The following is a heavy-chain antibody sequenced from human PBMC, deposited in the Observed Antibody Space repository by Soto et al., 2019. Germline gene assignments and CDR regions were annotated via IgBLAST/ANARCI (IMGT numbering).Heavy chain of an antibody. CDR1: GFSFSRYA. J-gene: IGHJ6*02. CDR3: AKGPFYCDYFFVDDCDGIYV. D-gene: IGHD4-17*01. V-gene: IGHV3-23*01. CDR2: ISGSGGST. Sequence: GGSLRLSCAASGFSFSRYAMSWVRQAPGKGLEWVSAISGSGGSTYYADSVKGRFTISRDNSKNTLYLQMNSQRAEDTAVYYCAKGPFYCDYFFVDDCDGIYVWAQGSTVTVS.